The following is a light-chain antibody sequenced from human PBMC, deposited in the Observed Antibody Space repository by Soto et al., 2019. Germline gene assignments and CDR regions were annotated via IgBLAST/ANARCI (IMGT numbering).Light chain of an antibody. Sequence: EIVLAQPPATLALSRGERATLSGRGSQSVSSYLAWYQQKPGQAPRLLIYDASNRATGIPARFSGSGSGTDFTLTISILEPEDFAVYYCQQRSNWPLTFGGGTKVDSK. V-gene: IGKV3-11*01. CDR2: DAS. CDR3: QQRSNWPLT. J-gene: IGKJ4*01. CDR1: QSVSSY.